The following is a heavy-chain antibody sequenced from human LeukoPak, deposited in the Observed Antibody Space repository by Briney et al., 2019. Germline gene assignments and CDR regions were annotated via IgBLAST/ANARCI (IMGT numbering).Heavy chain of an antibody. J-gene: IGHJ3*02. CDR2: IYHSGST. CDR1: GGFISSSNW. CDR3: ARDYGGNQDDAFDI. D-gene: IGHD4-23*01. Sequence: PSGTLSLTCAVSGGFISSSNWWSWVRQPPGKGLEWIGEIYHSGSTNYNPSLKSRVTISVDKSKNQFSLKLSSVTAADTAVYYCARDYGGNQDDAFDIWGQGTMVTVSS. V-gene: IGHV4-4*02.